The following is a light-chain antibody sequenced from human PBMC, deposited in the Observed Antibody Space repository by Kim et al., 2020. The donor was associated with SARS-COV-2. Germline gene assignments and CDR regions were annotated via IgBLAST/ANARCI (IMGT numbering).Light chain of an antibody. CDR2: YDS. CDR1: NIGSKS. CDR3: QVWDSSSDHWV. V-gene: IGLV3-21*04. Sequence: VSVAPGKTARITCGGNNIGSKSVHWYQQKPGQAPVLVIYYDSDRPSGIPERFSGSNSGNTATLTISRVEAGDEDDYYCQVWDSSSDHWVFGGGTQLTVL. J-gene: IGLJ3*02.